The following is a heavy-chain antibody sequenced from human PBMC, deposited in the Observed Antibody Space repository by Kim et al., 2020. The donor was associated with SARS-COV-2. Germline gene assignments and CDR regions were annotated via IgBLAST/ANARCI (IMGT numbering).Heavy chain of an antibody. CDR3: AMKLWFGELSRSRYYYYGMDV. V-gene: IGHV3-53*01. Sequence: GGSLRLSCAASGFTVSSNYMSWVRQAPGKGLEWVSVIYSGGSTYYADSVKGRFTISRDNSKNTLYLQMNSLRAEDTAVYYCAMKLWFGELSRSRYYYYGMDVWGQGTTVTVSS. CDR2: IYSGGST. J-gene: IGHJ6*02. D-gene: IGHD3-10*01. CDR1: GFTVSSNY.